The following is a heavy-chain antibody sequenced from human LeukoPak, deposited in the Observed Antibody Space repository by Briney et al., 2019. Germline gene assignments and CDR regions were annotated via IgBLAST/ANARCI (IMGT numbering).Heavy chain of an antibody. CDR3: ARTRGYTSVGNY. J-gene: IGHJ4*02. Sequence: GGSLRLSCAASGFTFSDYYMSWIRQAPGKGLEWVSYISSSGSTVYYADPVKGRFTTSRDNAKNSLYLQMNSLRAEDTAVYYCARTRGYTSVGNYWGQGTLVTVSS. D-gene: IGHD5-18*01. V-gene: IGHV3-11*04. CDR1: GFTFSDYY. CDR2: ISSSGSTV.